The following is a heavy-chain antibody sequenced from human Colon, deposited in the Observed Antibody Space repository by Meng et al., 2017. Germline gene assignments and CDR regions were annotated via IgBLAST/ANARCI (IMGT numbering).Heavy chain of an antibody. Sequence: QLTQSGPGLGKPSQTLSLTCAISGDSVSSKTAVWNWIRQSPSRGLEWLGRTYYRAKWNHDYAESLRGRITINPDTSNNQISLQLNSVTPEDTAVYYCTRGLEFYRFEYWGQGTLVTVSS. V-gene: IGHV6-1*01. CDR3: TRGLEFYRFEY. CDR2: TYYRAKWNH. J-gene: IGHJ4*02. D-gene: IGHD3-16*02. CDR1: GDSVSSKTAV.